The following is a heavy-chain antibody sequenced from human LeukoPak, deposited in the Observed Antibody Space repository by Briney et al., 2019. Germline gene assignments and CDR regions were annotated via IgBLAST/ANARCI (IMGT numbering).Heavy chain of an antibody. Sequence: SQTLSLTCAISGDSVSSNSAAWNWIRQSPSRGLEWLGRTYYRSKWYNDYAVSVKSRITINPDTSKNQFSLQLNSVTPEDTAVYYCAISFGEYQAYYYYYGMDVWGQGTTVTVSS. V-gene: IGHV6-1*01. CDR1: GDSVSSNSAA. D-gene: IGHD2-2*01. CDR2: TYYRSKWYN. CDR3: AISFGEYQAYYYYYGMDV. J-gene: IGHJ6*02.